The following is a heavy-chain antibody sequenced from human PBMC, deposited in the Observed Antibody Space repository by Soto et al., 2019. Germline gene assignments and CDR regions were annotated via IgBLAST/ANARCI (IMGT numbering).Heavy chain of an antibody. CDR1: GGSISSSSYY. CDR3: ASRNYDILTGYYISDY. J-gene: IGHJ4*02. V-gene: IGHV4-39*01. D-gene: IGHD3-9*01. CDR2: IYYSGST. Sequence: PSETLSLTCTVSGGSISSSSYYWGWIRQPPGKGLEWIGSIYYSGSTYYNPSLKSRVTISVDTSKNQFSLKLSSVTAADTAVYYCASRNYDILTGYYISDYWGQGTLVTVSS.